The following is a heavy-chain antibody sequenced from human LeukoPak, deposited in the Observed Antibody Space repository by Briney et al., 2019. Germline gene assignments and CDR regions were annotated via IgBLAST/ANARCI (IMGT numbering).Heavy chain of an antibody. J-gene: IGHJ1*01. V-gene: IGHV1-46*03. D-gene: IGHD2-2*01. CDR2: INPSGGST. Sequence: GASVKVSCKASGYTFTSYYMHWVRQAPGQGLEWMGIINPSGGSTSYAQKFQSRVTMTRDTSTSTVYMVLSSLRSEDTAVYYCARQYQCSSTSCYGYFQHWGQGTLVTVSS. CDR3: ARQYQCSSTSCYGYFQH. CDR1: GYTFTSYY.